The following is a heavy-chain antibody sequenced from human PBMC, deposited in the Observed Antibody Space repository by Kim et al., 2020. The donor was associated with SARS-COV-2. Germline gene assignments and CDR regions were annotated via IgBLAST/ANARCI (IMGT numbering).Heavy chain of an antibody. J-gene: IGHJ4*02. Sequence: SPSFQGQVTISADKSISTAYLQWSSLKASDTAMYYCAMWGLTGYQNYFDYWGQGTLVTVSS. V-gene: IGHV5-51*01. CDR3: AMWGLTGYQNYFDY. D-gene: IGHD3-9*01.